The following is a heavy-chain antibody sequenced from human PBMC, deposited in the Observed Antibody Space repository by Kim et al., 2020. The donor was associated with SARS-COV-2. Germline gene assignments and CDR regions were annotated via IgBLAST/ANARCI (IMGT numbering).Heavy chain of an antibody. Sequence: GGSLRLSCAASGFTFSGSGILWVRQATGKGLEWVGRIRSKAKSYATAYATSVQGRFTISRDDSKNTAYLQMSSLKTEDTAMYYCTRPSSSGDYWGQGTLV. CDR3: TRPSSSGDY. V-gene: IGHV3-73*01. D-gene: IGHD6-6*01. J-gene: IGHJ4*02. CDR2: IRSKAKSYAT. CDR1: GFTFSGSG.